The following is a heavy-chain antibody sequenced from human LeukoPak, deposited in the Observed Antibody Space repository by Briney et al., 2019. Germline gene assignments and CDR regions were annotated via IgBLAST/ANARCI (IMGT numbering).Heavy chain of an antibody. CDR1: GYTFTGYY. CDR2: INPNSGST. CDR3: ARDRQQQFDY. J-gene: IGHJ4*02. D-gene: IGHD6-13*01. Sequence: RASVKVSCKASGYTFTGYYLHWVRQAPGQELEWMGWINPNSGSTNYAQKFQGRVIMTRDTSISTAYMELSSLRSDDTAAYYCARDRQQQFDYWGQGTLVTVSS. V-gene: IGHV1-2*02.